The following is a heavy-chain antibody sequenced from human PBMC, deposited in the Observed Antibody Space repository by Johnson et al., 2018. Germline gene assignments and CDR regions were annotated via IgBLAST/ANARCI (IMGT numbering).Heavy chain of an antibody. CDR2: ISSSSSYI. V-gene: IGHV3-21*05. CDR1: GFTFSSYS. D-gene: IGHD2-15*01. J-gene: IGHJ1*01. Sequence: VQLVESGGGLVQPGGSLRLSCAASGFTFSSYSMNWVRQAPGKGLEWVSYISSSSSYIYYADSVKGRFTISRDNAKTSLYLQMNSLRAEDTAVYYCAREGVVVAATADQAEYFQHWGQGTLVTVSS. CDR3: AREGVVVAATADQAEYFQH.